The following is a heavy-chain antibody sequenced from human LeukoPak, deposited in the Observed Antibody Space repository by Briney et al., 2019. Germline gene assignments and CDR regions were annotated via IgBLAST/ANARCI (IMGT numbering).Heavy chain of an antibody. J-gene: IGHJ4*02. CDR3: TRGGGGSFPHY. Sequence: GGSLRLSCAASGFTVSSNFPSWVRQPPGKGLEWVSDIYSGGSTYYADSVKGRFTISRDNSKNTLYLQMNSLRAEDTAVYYCTRGGGGSFPHYWGQGTLVTVSS. D-gene: IGHD2-21*01. CDR2: IYSGGST. CDR1: GFTVSSNF. V-gene: IGHV3-53*01.